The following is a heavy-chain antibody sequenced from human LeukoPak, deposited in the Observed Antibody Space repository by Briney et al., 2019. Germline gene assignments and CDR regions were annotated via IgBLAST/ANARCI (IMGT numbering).Heavy chain of an antibody. V-gene: IGHV4-34*01. CDR1: GGSFSDYY. Sequence: PSETLSLTCAVYGGSFSDYYWSWIRKPPGKGLEWIGEINHSGSTNYNPSLKSRVTISVDTSKNQFSLKLSSVTAADTAVYYCASRYTSAWYYFYYYMDVWGKGTTVTVSS. CDR2: INHSGST. CDR3: ASRYTSAWYYFYYYMDV. J-gene: IGHJ6*03. D-gene: IGHD6-25*01.